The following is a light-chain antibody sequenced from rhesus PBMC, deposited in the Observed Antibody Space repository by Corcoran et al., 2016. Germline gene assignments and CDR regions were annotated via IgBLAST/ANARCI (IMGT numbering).Light chain of an antibody. J-gene: IGKJ2*01. V-gene: IGKV1-21*01. CDR1: QGISSW. Sequence: DIQMTQSPSSLSASVGDRVTITCRASQGISSWLAWYQQKPGIDPKLRIYKAASLQSGVPSRFSGSGSGTDFTLTISSLQPEDFAAYYCPQYNRAPPCFGQGTKVEIK. CDR2: KAA. CDR3: PQYNRAPPC.